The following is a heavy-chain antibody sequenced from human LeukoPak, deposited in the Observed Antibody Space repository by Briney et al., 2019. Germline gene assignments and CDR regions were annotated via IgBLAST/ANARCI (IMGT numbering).Heavy chain of an antibody. CDR1: GGSISSYY. V-gene: IGHV4-59*01. Sequence: KPSETLSLTCTVSGGSISSYYWSWIRQPPGKGLEWIGYIYYSGSTNYNPSLKSRVTISVDTSKNQFSLKLSSVTAADTAVYHCAREYSSSSPFDPWGQGTLVTVSS. J-gene: IGHJ5*02. CDR3: AREYSSSSPFDP. D-gene: IGHD6-13*01. CDR2: IYYSGST.